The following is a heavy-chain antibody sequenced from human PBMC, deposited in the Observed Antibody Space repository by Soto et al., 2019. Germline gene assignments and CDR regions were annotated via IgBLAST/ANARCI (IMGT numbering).Heavy chain of an antibody. Sequence: QVQLVQSGAEVKKPGASVKVSCKASGYTFTSYDINWVRQATGQGLEWMGWMNPNSGNTGYAQKFQGRVTMTRNTSISTAYMELSSLRSEDTAVYYCARDPSYSSSPHNWFDPWGQGTLVTVSS. CDR1: GYTFTSYD. V-gene: IGHV1-8*01. J-gene: IGHJ5*02. CDR3: ARDPSYSSSPHNWFDP. CDR2: MNPNSGNT. D-gene: IGHD6-6*01.